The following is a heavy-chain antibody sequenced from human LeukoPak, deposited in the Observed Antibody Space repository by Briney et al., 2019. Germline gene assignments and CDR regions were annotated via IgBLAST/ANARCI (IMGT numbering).Heavy chain of an antibody. J-gene: IGHJ4*02. CDR2: ISYTGGAT. D-gene: IGHD2-21*02. Sequence: GGSLRLSCAASGFTFSSYAMSWVRQAPGKGLEWVSSISYTGGATYYADSVKGRFTISRDNSENTLYLQMSSLRAEDTAVYYCAKVVVTAYTGRSFDCWGQGTLVTVSS. CDR1: GFTFSSYA. V-gene: IGHV3-23*01. CDR3: AKVVVTAYTGRSFDC.